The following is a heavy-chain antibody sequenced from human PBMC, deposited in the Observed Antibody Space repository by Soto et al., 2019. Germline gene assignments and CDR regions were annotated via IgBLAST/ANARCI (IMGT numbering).Heavy chain of an antibody. V-gene: IGHV1-69*01. CDR3: ASSAGLDHLLNYYGLNV. Sequence: QVLLVQSSAEVKKPGSSVKVSCKASGGTFTSTAFSWVRQAPGQGLEWMGGIIPVLGTPNYAQKFQARLTVTEEASTTTVHMELSSLRSDDTAVYYYASSAGLDHLLNYYGLNVWGQGTTVTVSS. D-gene: IGHD6-13*01. CDR2: IIPVLGTP. CDR1: GGTFTSTA. J-gene: IGHJ6*02.